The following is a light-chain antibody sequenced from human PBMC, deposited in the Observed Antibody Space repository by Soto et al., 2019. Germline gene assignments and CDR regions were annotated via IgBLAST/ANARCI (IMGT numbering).Light chain of an antibody. V-gene: IGKV1-5*03. Sequence: DIQMTQSPSTLSGSVGDIVTITCRATQTISSRLAWYQQKRGKATKLLIYKASTLKSGVPSRFSGSGSGTEFSLTISSLQPDDFATYYCQHYKSYSEAFGQGTKVELK. CDR2: KAS. CDR1: QTISSR. CDR3: QHYKSYSEA. J-gene: IGKJ1*01.